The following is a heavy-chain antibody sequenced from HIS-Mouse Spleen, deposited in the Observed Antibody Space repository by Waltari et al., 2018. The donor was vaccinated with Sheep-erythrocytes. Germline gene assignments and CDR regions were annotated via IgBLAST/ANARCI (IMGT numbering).Heavy chain of an antibody. D-gene: IGHD1-26*01. Sequence: VRQAPGKGLEWVSLISWDGGSTYYADSVKGRFTISRDNSKNSLYLQMNSLRAEDTALYYCAKDLTLVGAHYYYYYGMDVWGQGTTVTVSS. J-gene: IGHJ6*02. V-gene: IGHV3-43D*03. CDR3: AKDLTLVGAHYYYYYGMDV. CDR2: ISWDGGST.